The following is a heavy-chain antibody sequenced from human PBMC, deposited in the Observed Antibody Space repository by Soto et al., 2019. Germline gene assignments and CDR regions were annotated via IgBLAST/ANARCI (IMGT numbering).Heavy chain of an antibody. CDR2: IGTAGDT. CDR3: GRPGPTISTVV. D-gene: IGHD2-21*01. J-gene: IGHJ6*02. Sequence: PGGSLRLSCAASGFTFSSYDMHWVRQATGKGLEWVSAIGTAGDTYYPGSVKGRFTISRENAKNSLYLQMNSLRAGDTAVYYFGRPGPTISTVVSGQGPTRTVSS. V-gene: IGHV3-13*01. CDR1: GFTFSSYD.